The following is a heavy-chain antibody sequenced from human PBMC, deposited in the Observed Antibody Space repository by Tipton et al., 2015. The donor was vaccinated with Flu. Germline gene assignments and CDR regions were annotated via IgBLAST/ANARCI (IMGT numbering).Heavy chain of an antibody. J-gene: IGHJ2*01. Sequence: SLRLSCAASGFTFSDYYMSWIRQDPGKGLEWVSYISSSGSTIYYADSVKGRFTISRDNAKNSLYLQMNSLRAEDTAVYYCARRAAGDWGNFDLWGRGTLVTVSS. V-gene: IGHV3-11*04. CDR1: GFTFSDYY. D-gene: IGHD2-21*02. CDR3: ARRAAGDWGNFDL. CDR2: ISSSGSTI.